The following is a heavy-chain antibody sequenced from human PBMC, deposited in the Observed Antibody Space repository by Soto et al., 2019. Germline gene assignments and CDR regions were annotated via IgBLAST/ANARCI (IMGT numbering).Heavy chain of an antibody. CDR2: VSASGSIT. CDR3: AKGDCSGGRCYRGFDY. J-gene: IGHJ4*02. Sequence: GGSLRLSCAASGFTFSSYDMSWVRQAPGKGLEWVSGVSASGSITSYADSAKGRFTISRDNAKNTVFLQMSSLRAEDTAVYFCAKGDCSGGRCYRGFDYWGAGTLVTVSS. CDR1: GFTFSSYD. D-gene: IGHD2-15*01. V-gene: IGHV3-23*01.